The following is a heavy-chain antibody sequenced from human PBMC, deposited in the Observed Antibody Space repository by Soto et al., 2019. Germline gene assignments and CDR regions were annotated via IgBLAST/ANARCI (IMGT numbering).Heavy chain of an antibody. CDR1: GGSINSGGYY. Sequence: QVQLQESGPGLLKPSQTLSLTCTVSGGSINSGGYYWNWIRQHPGKGLEWTGFIYYSGTTYYNPSLKSRVTMSLDTSKSQFLLKLSSVAAADTAVYYCARAGLGIEVAGLFYNYGMDVWGQGTPVTVSS. CDR2: IYYSGTT. J-gene: IGHJ6*02. V-gene: IGHV4-31*03. CDR3: ARAGLGIEVAGLFYNYGMDV. D-gene: IGHD6-19*01.